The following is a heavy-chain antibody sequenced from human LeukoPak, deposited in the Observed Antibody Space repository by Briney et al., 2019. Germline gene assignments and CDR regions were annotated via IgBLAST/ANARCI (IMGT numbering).Heavy chain of an antibody. CDR3: ARDFYDSSGYYYDY. D-gene: IGHD3-22*01. V-gene: IGHV3-21*01. CDR1: GFTFSRYS. CDR2: ISGSSIYK. Sequence: GGSLRLSCAASGFTFSRYSMNWVRQAPGKGLEWVSSISGSSIYKYYADSVKGRFTISRDNAKNSLYLQMNSLRAEDTAVYYCARDFYDSSGYYYDYWGQGTLVTVSS. J-gene: IGHJ4*02.